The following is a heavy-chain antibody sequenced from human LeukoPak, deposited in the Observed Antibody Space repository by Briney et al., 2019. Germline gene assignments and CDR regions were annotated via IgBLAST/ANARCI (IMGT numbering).Heavy chain of an antibody. Sequence: PSETLSLTCTVSGGSISSYYWSWIRQPPGKGLGWIGYIYYSGSTNYNPSLKSRVTISVDTSKNQFSLKLSSVTAADTAVYYCARTKYYDFWSGYPPIKVDAFDIWGQGTMVTVSS. CDR1: GGSISSYY. CDR3: ARTKYYDFWSGYPPIKVDAFDI. J-gene: IGHJ3*02. CDR2: IYYSGST. V-gene: IGHV4-59*01. D-gene: IGHD3-3*01.